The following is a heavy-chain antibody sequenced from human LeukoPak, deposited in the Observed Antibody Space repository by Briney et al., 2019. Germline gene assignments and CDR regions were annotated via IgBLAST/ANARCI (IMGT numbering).Heavy chain of an antibody. Sequence: GGSLRLSCAASGFTFSSYGMHWVRQAPGKGLEWVAVIWYEGSNKYYGDCVKGRLTIYRENCKKTLYLQMNSLRAEDTAVYYCAKELYDFPDYWGQGTLVTVSS. CDR3: AKELYDFPDY. J-gene: IGHJ4*02. CDR2: IWYEGSNK. CDR1: GFTFSSYG. D-gene: IGHD3-3*01. V-gene: IGHV3-33*06.